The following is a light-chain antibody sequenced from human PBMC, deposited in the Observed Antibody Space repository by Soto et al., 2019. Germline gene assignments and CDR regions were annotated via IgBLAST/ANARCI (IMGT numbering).Light chain of an antibody. V-gene: IGKV4-1*01. J-gene: IGKJ3*01. CDR3: QQCYNTPS. CDR1: QSVLYSSNNKNC. Sequence: DIVMTQSPDSLSVSLGERATINCKSSQSVLYSSNNKNCLAWYQQKPGQSPKLLIYWASTRESGVPDRFSGSGSGKNFTLTNSSLQAEDVAGYYCQQCYNTPSFGPGTKVDI. CDR2: WAS.